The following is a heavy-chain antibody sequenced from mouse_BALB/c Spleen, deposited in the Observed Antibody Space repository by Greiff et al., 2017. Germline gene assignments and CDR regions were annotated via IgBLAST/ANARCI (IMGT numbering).Heavy chain of an antibody. Sequence: VQLQQSGPELGKPGASVKISCKASGYSFTGYNMYWVKQSHRKSLEWIGYIDPYNGGTSYNQKSKGKATLTVDKSSSTAYMHLNSLTSEDAAIYYCARGGVRGYAMDYWGQGTSVTVSS. CDR2: IDPYNGGT. CDR1: GYSFTGYN. J-gene: IGHJ4*01. CDR3: ARGGVRGYAMDY. V-gene: IGHV1S135*01. D-gene: IGHD5-1*01.